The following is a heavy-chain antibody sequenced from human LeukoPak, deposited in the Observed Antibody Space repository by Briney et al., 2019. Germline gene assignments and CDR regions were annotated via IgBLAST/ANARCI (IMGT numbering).Heavy chain of an antibody. Sequence: ASVKVSCKASGYTFTSYDINWVRQAPGQGPEWMGWMNPNSGNTGYAQKFQGRVTMTRNTSISTAYMELSSLRSEDTAVYYCARGGYSSGWYLVDYWGQGTLVSVSS. CDR1: GYTFTSYD. D-gene: IGHD6-19*01. V-gene: IGHV1-8*01. J-gene: IGHJ4*02. CDR3: ARGGYSSGWYLVDY. CDR2: MNPNSGNT.